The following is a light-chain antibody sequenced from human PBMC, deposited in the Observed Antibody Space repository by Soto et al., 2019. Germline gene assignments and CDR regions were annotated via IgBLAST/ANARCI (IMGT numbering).Light chain of an antibody. CDR3: SSYTSSSTRVV. V-gene: IGLV2-14*01. CDR2: DVS. Sequence: QSALTQPASVSGSPGQSITISCTGTSSDVGGYNYVSWYQQHPGKAPKLMIYDVSNRPSGVSTRFSGSKSGNTASLTISGLQAEDEGDYYCSSYTSSSTRVVFGGGTKLTVL. J-gene: IGLJ2*01. CDR1: SSDVGGYNY.